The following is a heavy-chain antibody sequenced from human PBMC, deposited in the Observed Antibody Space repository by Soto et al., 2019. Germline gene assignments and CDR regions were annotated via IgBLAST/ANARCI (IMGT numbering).Heavy chain of an antibody. CDR1: GGSISSGDYY. D-gene: IGHD2-8*01. V-gene: IGHV4-30-4*01. J-gene: IGHJ3*02. CDR3: ARDYDCTNGVCYRGHDAFDI. Sequence: QVQLQESGPGLVKPSQTLSLTCTVSGGSISSGDYYWSWIRQPPGKGLEWIGYIYYSGSTYYNPSLKSRVTISVDTSKNQFSLKLSSVTAAGTAVYYCARDYDCTNGVCYRGHDAFDIWGQGTMVTVSS. CDR2: IYYSGST.